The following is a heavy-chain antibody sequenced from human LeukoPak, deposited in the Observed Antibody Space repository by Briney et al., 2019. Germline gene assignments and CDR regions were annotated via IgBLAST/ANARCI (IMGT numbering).Heavy chain of an antibody. CDR1: GGFISSYY. CDR3: ARETTYDFWSGSPSDWFDP. V-gene: IGHV4-59*01. Sequence: SETLSVTCTVTGGFISSYYWSWIRPPPGKGLEGMGYIYYSGSTNYNPSLKSRVTISVDTSKNQFSLMLSSVTAADTAVYYCARETTYDFWSGSPSDWFDPWGQGTLVTVSS. CDR2: IYYSGST. J-gene: IGHJ5*02. D-gene: IGHD3-3*01.